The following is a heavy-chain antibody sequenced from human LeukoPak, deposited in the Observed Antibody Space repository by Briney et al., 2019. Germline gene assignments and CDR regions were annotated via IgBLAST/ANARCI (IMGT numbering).Heavy chain of an antibody. CDR1: GGSISSYY. J-gene: IGHJ4*02. V-gene: IGHV4-59*01. D-gene: IGHD3/OR15-3a*01. Sequence: SETLSLTCTVSGGSISSYYWSWIRQPPGKGLEWIGYIYYSGSTIYNPSLKSRVTISVDTSKNQFSLKLSSVTAADTAVYYCARTNGLKSPIRNWGQGTLVTVSS. CDR2: IYYSGST. CDR3: ARTNGLKSPIRN.